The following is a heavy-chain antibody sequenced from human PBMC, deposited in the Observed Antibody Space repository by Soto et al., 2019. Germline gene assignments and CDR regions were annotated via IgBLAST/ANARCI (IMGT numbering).Heavy chain of an antibody. V-gene: IGHV4-38-2*02. CDR2: VHYSGNT. CDR3: ARQDRVVAEGRWFDP. CDR1: GYSISSGYH. Sequence: KASETLSLTGTVSGYSISSGYHWAWIRQPPGKGLEWLGSVHYSGNTYYNPSLKSRLTISVDKSKNQFSLNLSSVTAADTAVYYCARQDRVVAEGRWFDPWGQGTLVTVSS. D-gene: IGHD2-15*01. J-gene: IGHJ5*02.